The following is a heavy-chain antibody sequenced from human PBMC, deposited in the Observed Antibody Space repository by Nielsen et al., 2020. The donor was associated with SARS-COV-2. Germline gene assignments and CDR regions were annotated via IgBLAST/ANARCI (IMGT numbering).Heavy chain of an antibody. Sequence: WIRQPPGKGLEWIGYIYYSGSTNYNPSLKSRVTISVDTSKNQFSLKLSSVTAADTAVYYCARQRYYDSGGDYFYYGMDVWGQGTTVTVSS. V-gene: IGHV4-61*07. CDR3: ARQRYYDSGGDYFYYGMDV. D-gene: IGHD3-10*01. J-gene: IGHJ6*02. CDR2: IYYSGST.